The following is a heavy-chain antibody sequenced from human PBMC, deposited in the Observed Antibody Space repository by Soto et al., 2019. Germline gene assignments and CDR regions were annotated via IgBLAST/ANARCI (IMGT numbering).Heavy chain of an antibody. Sequence: QVQLVESGGGVVQPGRSLRLSCTASGFTLRTYAMHWVRQAPGKGLEWLAVISYDGSRQVYADSMEGRITISRDASKNTLYLQMTSLRPEDTAVYFCGREQNSGYYRTADYWGQGTLVTVSS. V-gene: IGHV3-30*14. CDR2: ISYDGSRQ. CDR3: GREQNSGYYRTADY. J-gene: IGHJ4*02. D-gene: IGHD3-22*01. CDR1: GFTLRTYA.